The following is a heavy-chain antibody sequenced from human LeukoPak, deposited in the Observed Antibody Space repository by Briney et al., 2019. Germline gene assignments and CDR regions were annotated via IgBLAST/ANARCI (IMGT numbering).Heavy chain of an antibody. CDR1: GDSVSSNSAA. CDR2: TYYRSKWIS. V-gene: IGHV6-1*01. CDR3: ARKGTVTTPFDY. Sequence: PQTLSLTCAISGDSVSSNSAAWNWIRQSPSRGLEWLGRTYYRSKWISDCAVSVKSRITINADTSKNQFSLQVNSVTPEDTAVYYCARKGTVTTPFDYWGQGILVTVSS. J-gene: IGHJ4*02. D-gene: IGHD1/OR15-1a*01.